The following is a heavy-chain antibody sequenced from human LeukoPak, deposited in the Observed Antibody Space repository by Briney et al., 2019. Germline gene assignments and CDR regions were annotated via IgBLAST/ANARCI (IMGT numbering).Heavy chain of an antibody. V-gene: IGHV4-30-2*01. CDR3: ARLKGITVGGVNPYYYYGMDV. D-gene: IGHD3-16*01. CDR1: GGSISSGGYS. Sequence: SETLSLTCAVSGGSISSGGYSWSWIRQPPGKGLEWIGYIYHSGSTYYNPSLKSRVTISVDTSKNQFSLKLSSVTAADTAVYYCARLKGITVGGVNPYYYYGMDVWGQGTTVTVSS. CDR2: IYHSGST. J-gene: IGHJ6*02.